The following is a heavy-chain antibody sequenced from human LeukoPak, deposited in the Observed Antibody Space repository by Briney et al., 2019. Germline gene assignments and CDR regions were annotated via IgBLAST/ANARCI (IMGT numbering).Heavy chain of an antibody. CDR2: ISGSGGNT. J-gene: IGHJ4*02. Sequence: GGSLRLSCAASGFTFSSYAMSWVRQAPGKGLEWVSAISGSGGNTYYIDSVKGRFTISRDNSKNTLDLQMNSLRAEDTAVYYCAKDGRRISMIGVVRRGHYFDYWGQGILVTVSS. CDR3: AKDGRRISMIGVVRRGHYFDY. V-gene: IGHV3-23*01. D-gene: IGHD3-22*01. CDR1: GFTFSSYA.